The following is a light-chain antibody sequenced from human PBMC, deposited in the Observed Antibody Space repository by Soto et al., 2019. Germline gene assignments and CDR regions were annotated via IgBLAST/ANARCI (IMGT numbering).Light chain of an antibody. J-gene: IGKJ5*01. Sequence: DIQLTQSPSFLSASVGDRVTISCRASHFISNYLAWYHQKPGEAPKLLIYAASTLQSGVPSRFSGSGSGTEFTLTISSLQPEDFAPYYCQQLNDYSSITFGQGTRLEIK. CDR2: AAS. CDR1: HFISNY. V-gene: IGKV1-9*01. CDR3: QQLNDYSSIT.